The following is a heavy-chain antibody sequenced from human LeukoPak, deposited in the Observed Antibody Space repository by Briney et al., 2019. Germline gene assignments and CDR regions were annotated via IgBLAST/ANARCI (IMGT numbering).Heavy chain of an antibody. D-gene: IGHD5-12*01. V-gene: IGHV4-59*08. Sequence: SETLSLTCTVSGGSISSYYWSWIRQPPGKGLEWIGYIYYSGSTNYNPSLKSRVTISVDTSKNQFSLKLSSVTAADTAVYYCARVASGTLDYWGQGTLVTVSS. CDR1: GGSISSYY. J-gene: IGHJ4*02. CDR2: IYYSGST. CDR3: ARVASGTLDY.